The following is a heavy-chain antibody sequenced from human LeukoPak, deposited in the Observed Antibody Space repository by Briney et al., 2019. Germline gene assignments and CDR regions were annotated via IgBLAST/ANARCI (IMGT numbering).Heavy chain of an antibody. Sequence: QPGGSLRLSCAASGFTFSSYGMHWVRQAPGKGLEWVAVIWYDGSNKYYADSVKGRFTISRDNSKNTLYLQMNSLRAEDTAVYYCARDSTYYYDSSGFIDYWGQGTLVTVSS. D-gene: IGHD3-22*01. CDR2: IWYDGSNK. CDR1: GFTFSSYG. J-gene: IGHJ4*02. CDR3: ARDSTYYYDSSGFIDY. V-gene: IGHV3-33*01.